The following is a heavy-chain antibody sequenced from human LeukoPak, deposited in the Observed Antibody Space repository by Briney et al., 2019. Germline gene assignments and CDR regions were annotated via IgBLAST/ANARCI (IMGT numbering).Heavy chain of an antibody. CDR2: IRSSGST. V-gene: IGHV3-53*01. J-gene: IGHJ3*02. CDR1: GFTVSSNY. CDR3: ARGGDSSGSIRSAFDI. D-gene: IGHD3-22*01. Sequence: GGSLRLSCAASGFTVSSNYMSWVRQDPGKWLESVSVIRSSGSTYDADSVKGRFTISRDNSKNTLYLQMNSLRAEDTAVYYCARGGDSSGSIRSAFDIWGQGTMVTVSS.